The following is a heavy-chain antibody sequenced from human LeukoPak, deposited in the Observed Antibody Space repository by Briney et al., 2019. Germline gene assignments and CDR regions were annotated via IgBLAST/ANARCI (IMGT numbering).Heavy chain of an antibody. CDR1: GFIFNNYA. CDR3: ARHDTAMATDYGMDV. D-gene: IGHD5-18*01. V-gene: IGHV3-9*01. CDR2: ISWNSGSI. Sequence: PGGSLRLSCAGSGFIFNNYAMHWVRQPPGKGLEWVSGISWNSGSIDYADSVKGRFTISRDNAKNSLYLQMNSLRVEDTAFYYCARHDTAMATDYGMDVWGQGTTVTVSS. J-gene: IGHJ6*02.